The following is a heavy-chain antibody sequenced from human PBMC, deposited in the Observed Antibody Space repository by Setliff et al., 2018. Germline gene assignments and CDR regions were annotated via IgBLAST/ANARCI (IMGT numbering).Heavy chain of an antibody. CDR3: AKVRSSGWEEPDY. V-gene: IGHV3-48*01. D-gene: IGHD6-19*01. CDR1: GFTFRNFG. J-gene: IGHJ4*02. CDR2: ISGASSTI. Sequence: SLRLSCVVSGFTFRNFGMTWVRQAPGKGLEWLAKISGASSTIYYADSVKGRFTISRDNAQDSLYLQMNSLKSEDTGVYFCAKVRSSGWEEPDYWGQGTVVTVSS.